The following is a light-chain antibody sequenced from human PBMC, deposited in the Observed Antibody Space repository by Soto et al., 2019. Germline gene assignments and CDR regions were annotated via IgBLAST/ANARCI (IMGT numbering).Light chain of an antibody. CDR3: QQYNNWPWT. CDR1: HTISSSY. Sequence: EIVLTQSPGTLSLSAGERATLSCRASHTISSSYLAWYQQKPGQAPRLLIHGASTRATGFPARFSGSGSGTDFTLTISSLQSEDFAVYYCQQYNNWPWTFGQGTKVDIK. J-gene: IGKJ1*01. CDR2: GAS. V-gene: IGKV3-15*01.